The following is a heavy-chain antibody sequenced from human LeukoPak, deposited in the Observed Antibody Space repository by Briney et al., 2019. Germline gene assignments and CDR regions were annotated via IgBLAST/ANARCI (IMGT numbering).Heavy chain of an antibody. D-gene: IGHD6-6*01. CDR2: ISGSGGST. CDR3: ARLIGSSSSGDDAFDI. J-gene: IGHJ3*02. Sequence: GGSLRLSCAASGFTFSSYAMSWVRQAPGKGLEWVSAISGSGGSTYYADSVKGRFTISRDNSKNTLYLQMNSLRAEDTAVYYCARLIGSSSSGDDAFDIWGQGTMVTVSS. V-gene: IGHV3-23*01. CDR1: GFTFSSYA.